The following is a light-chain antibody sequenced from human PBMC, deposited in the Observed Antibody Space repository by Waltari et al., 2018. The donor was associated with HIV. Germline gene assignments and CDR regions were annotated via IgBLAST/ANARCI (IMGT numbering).Light chain of an antibody. J-gene: IGKJ4*01. CDR1: QSVSSN. V-gene: IGKV3D-15*01. Sequence: EIVMMQSPATLSVSPGERATLSCRASQSVSSNLAWYQQKPGQAPRLLIYGASTRATGIPARFSGSGSGTEFTLTISSLQSEDFAVYYCQQYNKWPLTFGRGTKVEIK. CDR2: GAS. CDR3: QQYNKWPLT.